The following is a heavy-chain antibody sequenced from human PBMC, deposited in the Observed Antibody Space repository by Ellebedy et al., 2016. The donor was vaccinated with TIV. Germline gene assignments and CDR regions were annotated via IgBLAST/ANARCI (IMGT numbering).Heavy chain of an antibody. V-gene: IGHV3-11*04. J-gene: IGHJ3*02. Sequence: LGGSLRLSCAASGFTFSDYYMSWIRQAPGKGLEWVSYISSGGSTMKYADSAKGRFTISRDNADNSLYLQMNSLRADDTAVYYCARDRTGVLDIWGQGTMVTVSS. CDR1: GFTFSDYY. D-gene: IGHD3-10*01. CDR3: ARDRTGVLDI. CDR2: ISSGGSTM.